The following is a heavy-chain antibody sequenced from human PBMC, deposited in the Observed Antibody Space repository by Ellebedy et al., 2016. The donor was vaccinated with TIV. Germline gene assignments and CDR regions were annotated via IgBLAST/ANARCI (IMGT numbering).Heavy chain of an antibody. Sequence: GGSLRLSCAASGFTFSSYAMSWVRQAPGKGLEWVSAISGSGGSTYYADSVKGRFTISRDNSKNTLYLQMNSLRAEDTAVYYCAKDRATRENSGYEAGDYWGQGTLVTVSS. J-gene: IGHJ4*02. V-gene: IGHV3-23*01. CDR1: GFTFSSYA. D-gene: IGHD5-12*01. CDR3: AKDRATRENSGYEAGDY. CDR2: ISGSGGST.